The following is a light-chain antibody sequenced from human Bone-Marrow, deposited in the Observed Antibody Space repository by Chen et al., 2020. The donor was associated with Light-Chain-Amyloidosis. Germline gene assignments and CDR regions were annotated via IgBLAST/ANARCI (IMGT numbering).Light chain of an antibody. CDR3: QVWDRSSDRPV. Sequence: SYVLTQPSPVSVAPGQTATLACGGNNIGSTSVHWYQQTPGQAPLLVVYDDSDRPSGIPARLSGSNSGNTATLTISRVEAGDEADYYCQVWDRSSDRPVFGGGTKLTVL. CDR2: DDS. CDR1: NIGSTS. J-gene: IGLJ3*02. V-gene: IGLV3-21*02.